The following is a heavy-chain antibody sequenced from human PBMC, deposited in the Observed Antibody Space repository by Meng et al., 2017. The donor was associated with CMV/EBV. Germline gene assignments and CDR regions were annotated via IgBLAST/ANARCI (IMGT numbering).Heavy chain of an antibody. V-gene: IGHV3-21*01. CDR1: GFTFSRYS. CDR3: ARPYCSSTSCYAEMDV. Sequence: GGSLRLSCAASGFTFSRYSMNWVRQAPGKGLEWVSSISSSSSYIYYADSVKGRFTISRDNAKNSLYLQMNSLRAEDTAVYYCARPYCSSTSCYAEMDVWGQGTTVTVSS. CDR2: ISSSSSYI. D-gene: IGHD2-2*01. J-gene: IGHJ6*02.